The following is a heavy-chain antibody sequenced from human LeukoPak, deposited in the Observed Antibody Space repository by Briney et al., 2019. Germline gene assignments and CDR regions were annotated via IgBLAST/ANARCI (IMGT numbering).Heavy chain of an antibody. D-gene: IGHD5-12*01. CDR2: IIPIFGTA. J-gene: IGHJ6*02. Sequence: SVKVSCKASGGTFSSYAISWGRQAPGHGLEWRGGIIPIFGTANYAQKFQGRVTITTDESTSTAYMELNSLRAEDTAVYYCARDLNSGYVHGMDVWGQGTTVTVSS. CDR1: GGTFSSYA. CDR3: ARDLNSGYVHGMDV. V-gene: IGHV1-69*05.